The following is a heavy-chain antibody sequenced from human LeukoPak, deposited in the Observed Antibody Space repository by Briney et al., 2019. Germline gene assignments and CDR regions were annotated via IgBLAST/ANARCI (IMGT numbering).Heavy chain of an antibody. CDR3: ALMGATTPYDAFDI. D-gene: IGHD1-26*01. J-gene: IGHJ3*02. CDR2: INPNSGGT. V-gene: IGHV1-2*02. Sequence: ASVKVSCKASGYTFTGYYMHWVRQAPGQGLEWMGWINPNSGGTNYAQKFQGRVTMTRDTSTSTAYMELSRLRSDDTAVYYCALMGATTPYDAFDIWGQGTMVTVSS. CDR1: GYTFTGYY.